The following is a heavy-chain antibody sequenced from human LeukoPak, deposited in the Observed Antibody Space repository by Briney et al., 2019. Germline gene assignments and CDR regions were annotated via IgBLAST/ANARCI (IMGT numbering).Heavy chain of an antibody. V-gene: IGHV3-23*01. Sequence: AGGSLRLSCAASGFTFRSYWMHWVRQAPGKGLEWVSAISGSGGSTYYADSVKGRFTISRDNSKNTLYLQMNSLRAEDTAVYYCAKENTMIVVVGAFDIWGQGTMVTVSS. CDR1: GFTFRSYW. CDR2: ISGSGGST. D-gene: IGHD3-22*01. J-gene: IGHJ3*02. CDR3: AKENTMIVVVGAFDI.